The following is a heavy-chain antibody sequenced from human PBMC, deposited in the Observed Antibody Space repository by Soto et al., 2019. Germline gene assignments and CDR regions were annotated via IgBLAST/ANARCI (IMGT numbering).Heavy chain of an antibody. J-gene: IGHJ4*02. CDR3: ARSPMGATDFDY. D-gene: IGHD1-26*01. V-gene: IGHV3-53*01. Sequence: EVQLVESGGGLIQPGGSLRLSCAASEFTVSSNYMSWVRKAPGKGLAWVSVIYSGGSTYYADSVKGRFTISRDNSKNTLYLQMNSLRAEDTAVYYCARSPMGATDFDYWGQGTLVTVSS. CDR2: IYSGGST. CDR1: EFTVSSNY.